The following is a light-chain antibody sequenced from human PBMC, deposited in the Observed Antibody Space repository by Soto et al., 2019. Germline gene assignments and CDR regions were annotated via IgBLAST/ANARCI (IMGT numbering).Light chain of an antibody. Sequence: QSVLTQPPSVSGAPGQRVTISCTGSSSNIGAGYDVHWYQQLPGTAPKLLIYANSDRPSGVPDRFSGSKSGTSASLAITGLQAEDEADYYCQSYDSGLSGSGVFGGGTKLTVL. V-gene: IGLV1-40*01. CDR1: SSNIGAGYD. CDR3: QSYDSGLSGSGV. CDR2: ANS. J-gene: IGLJ3*02.